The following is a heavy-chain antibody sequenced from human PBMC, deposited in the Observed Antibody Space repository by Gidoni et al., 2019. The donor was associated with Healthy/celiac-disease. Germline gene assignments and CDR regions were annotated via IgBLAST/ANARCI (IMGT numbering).Heavy chain of an antibody. CDR3: ASSSPYEMATMEVDY. J-gene: IGHJ4*02. V-gene: IGHV1-69*01. CDR1: GGTFSSYA. CDR2: IIPIFGTA. Sequence: QVQLVQSGAEVKKPGSSVTVSCKASGGTFSSYAISWVRQAPGQGLEWMGGIIPIFGTANYAQKFQGRVTITADESTSTAYMELSSLRSEDTAVYYCASSSPYEMATMEVDYWGQGTLVTVSS. D-gene: IGHD5-12*01.